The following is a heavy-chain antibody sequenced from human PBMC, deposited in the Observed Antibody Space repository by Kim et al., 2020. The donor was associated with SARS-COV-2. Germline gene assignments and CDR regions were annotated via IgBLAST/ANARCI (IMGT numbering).Heavy chain of an antibody. D-gene: IGHD5-12*01. J-gene: IGHJ4*02. Sequence: SETLSLTCTVSGGSISSYYWSWIRQPPGKGLEWIGYIYYSGSTNYNPSLKSRVTISVDTSKNQFSLKLSSVTAADTAVYYCARLWGRDGYNFLDYWGQGTLVTVSS. CDR2: IYYSGST. V-gene: IGHV4-59*08. CDR3: ARLWGRDGYNFLDY. CDR1: GGSISSYY.